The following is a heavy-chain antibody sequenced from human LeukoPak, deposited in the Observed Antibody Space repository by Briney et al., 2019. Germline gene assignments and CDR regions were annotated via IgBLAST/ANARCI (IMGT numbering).Heavy chain of an antibody. CDR2: IYSGGST. CDR3: ARAVDTIPYFDY. V-gene: IGHV3-66*01. D-gene: IGHD3-3*01. Sequence: PGGSLRLSCAASGFTVSSNYMSWVRQAPGKGLEWVSVIYSGGSTYYADSVKGRFTISRDNSKNTLYLQMNSLRAEDTAVYYCARAVDTIPYFDYWGQGTLVIVSS. J-gene: IGHJ4*02. CDR1: GFTVSSNY.